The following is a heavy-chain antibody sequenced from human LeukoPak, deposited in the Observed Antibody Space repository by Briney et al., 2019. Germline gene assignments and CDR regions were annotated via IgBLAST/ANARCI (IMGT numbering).Heavy chain of an antibody. CDR2: ISYDGSNK. V-gene: IGHV3-30*18. CDR3: AKDFSIGSGSYYISGSRCFDY. Sequence: GGSLRLSCAASGFTFSSYGMHWVRQAPGKGLEWVAVISYDGSNKYYADSVKGRFTISRDNSKNTLYLQMNSLRAEDTAVYYCAKDFSIGSGSYYISGSRCFDYWGQGTLVTLSS. D-gene: IGHD3-10*01. CDR1: GFTFSSYG. J-gene: IGHJ4*02.